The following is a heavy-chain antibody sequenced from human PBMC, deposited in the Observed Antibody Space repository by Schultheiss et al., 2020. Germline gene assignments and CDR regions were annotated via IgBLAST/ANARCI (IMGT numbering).Heavy chain of an antibody. V-gene: IGHV4-59*01. J-gene: IGHJ3*02. CDR1: GDSISTYY. Sequence: SETLSLTCTVSGDSISTYYWSWIRQSPGKGLEWIGYISYSGSTKYNPSLRSRVIISVDTSKNQFSLRLTSVTAADTAVYYCARGLGRGAFDIWGQGTMVTVSS. CDR2: ISYSGST. D-gene: IGHD6-19*01. CDR3: ARGLGRGAFDI.